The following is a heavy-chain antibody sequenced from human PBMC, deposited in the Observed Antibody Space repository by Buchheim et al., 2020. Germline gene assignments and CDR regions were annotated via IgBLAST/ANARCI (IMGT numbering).Heavy chain of an antibody. Sequence: QVQLQESGPGLVAPSGTLSLTCAVSDDSITSNNWWTWVRQAPGKGLEWLGHIYHTGATNYSPSLESRVSMSVDTSKNQFSLTLTSLSAADTALYFCARAKDEQHLGVYFDSWGQG. CDR1: DDSITSNNW. D-gene: IGHD6-13*01. J-gene: IGHJ4*02. CDR2: IYHTGAT. CDR3: ARAKDEQHLGVYFDS. V-gene: IGHV4-4*02.